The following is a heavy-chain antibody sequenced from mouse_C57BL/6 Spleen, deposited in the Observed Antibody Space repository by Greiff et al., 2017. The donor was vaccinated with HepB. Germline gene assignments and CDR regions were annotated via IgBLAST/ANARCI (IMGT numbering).Heavy chain of an antibody. CDR2: IDPSDSYT. V-gene: IGHV1-69*01. CDR1: GYTFTSYW. J-gene: IGHJ2*01. CDR3: ARLGGSPYFDY. D-gene: IGHD1-1*01. Sequence: VQLQQPGAELVMPGASVKLSCKASGYTFTSYWMHWVKQRPGQGLEWIGEIDPSDSYTNYNQKFKGKSTLTVDKSSSTAYMQLSSLTSEDSAVYYCARLGGSPYFDYWGQGTTLTVSS.